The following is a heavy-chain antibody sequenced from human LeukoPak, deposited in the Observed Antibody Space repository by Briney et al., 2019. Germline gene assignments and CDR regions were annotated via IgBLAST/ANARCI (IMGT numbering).Heavy chain of an antibody. CDR3: AGNYYGSGSYPH. Sequence: NPGGSLRLSCAASGFTFSSYSMNWVRQAPGKGLEWVSSISSSSSYIYYADSVKGRFTISRDNAKNTLYLQMNSLRAEDTAVYYCAGNYYGSGSYPHWGQGTLVTVSS. CDR2: ISSSSSYI. V-gene: IGHV3-21*01. CDR1: GFTFSSYS. J-gene: IGHJ4*02. D-gene: IGHD3-10*01.